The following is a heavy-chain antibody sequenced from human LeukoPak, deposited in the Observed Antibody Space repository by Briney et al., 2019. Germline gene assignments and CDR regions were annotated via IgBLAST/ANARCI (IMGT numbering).Heavy chain of an antibody. CDR3: ARHPTVGSRHFDY. CDR1: GGSISSSSYY. V-gene: IGHV4-39*01. CDR2: IYYSGST. D-gene: IGHD4-23*01. J-gene: IGHJ4*02. Sequence: SETLSLTCTVSGGSISSSSYYWGWIRQPPGKGLEWIGSIYYSGSTYYNPSLKSRVTISVDTSKNQFSLKLSSVTAADTAAYYCARHPTVGSRHFDYWGQGTLVTVSS.